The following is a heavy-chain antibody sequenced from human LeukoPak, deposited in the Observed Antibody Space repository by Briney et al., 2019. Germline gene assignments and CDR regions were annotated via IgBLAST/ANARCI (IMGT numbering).Heavy chain of an antibody. V-gene: IGHV1-18*01. CDR2: ISAYNGNT. CDR3: ARDFDQYSGRFGGFGHDF. CDR1: GYTFTSYG. J-gene: IGHJ4*02. D-gene: IGHD1-26*01. Sequence: ASVTVSCKASGYTFTSYGINWVRQAPGQGLEWMGWISAYNGNTNYAQRLQGRVTMTTDTSTGTAYMELRSLRSDDTAVYYCARDFDQYSGRFGGFGHDFWGQGTLVTVSS.